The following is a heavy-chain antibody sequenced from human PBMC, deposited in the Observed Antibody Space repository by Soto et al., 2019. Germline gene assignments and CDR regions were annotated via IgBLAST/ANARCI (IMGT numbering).Heavy chain of an antibody. CDR2: IYYSGST. CDR1: GGSISSGGYY. Sequence: PSETLSLTCTVPGGSISSGGYYWSWIRQHPGKGLEWIGYIYYSGSTYYNPSLKSRVTISVDTSKNQFSLKLSSVTAADTAVYYCARDHKTDYYDFWSGPPTAGYYYYYGMDVWGQGTTVTVSS. CDR3: ARDHKTDYYDFWSGPPTAGYYYYYGMDV. D-gene: IGHD3-3*01. J-gene: IGHJ6*02. V-gene: IGHV4-31*03.